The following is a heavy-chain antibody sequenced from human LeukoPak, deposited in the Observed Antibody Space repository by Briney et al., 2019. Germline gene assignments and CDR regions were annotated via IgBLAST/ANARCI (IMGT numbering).Heavy chain of an antibody. CDR3: AQISYDFWGSSEYFQH. D-gene: IGHD3-3*01. CDR1: GFTFSSYS. V-gene: IGHV3-48*01. Sequence: GGSLRLSCAASGFTFSSYSMNWVRQAPGKGLEWVSHISSSSSTIYYADSVKGRFTISRDNAKNSLYLQMNSLRAEDTAVYYCAQISYDFWGSSEYFQHWGQGTLVTVSS. J-gene: IGHJ1*01. CDR2: ISSSSSTI.